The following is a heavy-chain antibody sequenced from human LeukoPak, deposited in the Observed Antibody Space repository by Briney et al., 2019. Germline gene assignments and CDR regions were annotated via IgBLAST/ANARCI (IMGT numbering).Heavy chain of an antibody. V-gene: IGHV4-4*02. J-gene: IGHJ5*02. CDR3: ARAAPDWLQVNWFDP. CDR2: IYHSGST. Sequence: PSETLSLTCAVSGGSISSSNWWSWVRQPPGKGLEWIGEIYHSGSTNYNPSLKSRVTISVDKSKNQFSLKLSSVTAADTAVYYCARAAPDWLQVNWFDPWGQGTLGHRLL. CDR1: GGSISSSNW. D-gene: IGHD3-9*01.